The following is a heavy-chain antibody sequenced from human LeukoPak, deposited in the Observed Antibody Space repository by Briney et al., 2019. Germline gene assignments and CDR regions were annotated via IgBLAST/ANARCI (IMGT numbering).Heavy chain of an antibody. V-gene: IGHV4-30-2*01. CDR1: GGSISSGGYY. CDR2: IYHSGST. J-gene: IGHJ4*02. CDR3: ATAVAGHYFDY. Sequence: SQTLSLTCTVSGGSISSGGYYWSWIRQPPGKGLEWIGYIYHSGSTYYNPSLKSRVTISVDRSKNQFSLKLSSVTAADTAVYYCATAVAGHYFDYWGQGTLVTVSS. D-gene: IGHD6-19*01.